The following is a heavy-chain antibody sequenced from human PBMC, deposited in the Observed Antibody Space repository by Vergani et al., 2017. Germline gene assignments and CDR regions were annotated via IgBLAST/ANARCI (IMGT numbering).Heavy chain of an antibody. CDR1: GFTFIMHA. D-gene: IGHD6-19*01. CDR3: AKVGRSEVAGTFGAFDS. Sequence: EVQLLESGGDLVQPGGSLRLSCAASGFTFIMHAMSWVRQAPGKGLEWVSTLSASDRRTHYADSVKGRFPISRDISKNTLFLHMNSLRPEDTAVYYCAKVGRSEVAGTFGAFDSWGQGTMATVSS. V-gene: IGHV3-23*01. J-gene: IGHJ3*02. CDR2: LSASDRRT.